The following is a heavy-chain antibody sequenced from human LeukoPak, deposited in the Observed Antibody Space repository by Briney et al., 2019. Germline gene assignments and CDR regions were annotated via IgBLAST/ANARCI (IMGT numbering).Heavy chain of an antibody. D-gene: IGHD3-3*01. V-gene: IGHV5-51*01. Sequence: GESLKISCKGSGYTFSSYWIGWVRQMPGKGLEWMGIIYPGDSDTRYSPSLQGQVTISVDTSIGTAYLRWSSLEASDTAIYYCARQNDFRLDYWGQGTLVTVSS. CDR1: GYTFSSYW. CDR2: IYPGDSDT. J-gene: IGHJ4*02. CDR3: ARQNDFRLDY.